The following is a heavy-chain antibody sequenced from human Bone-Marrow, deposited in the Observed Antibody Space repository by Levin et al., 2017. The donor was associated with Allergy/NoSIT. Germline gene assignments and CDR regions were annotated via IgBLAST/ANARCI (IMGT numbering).Heavy chain of an antibody. J-gene: IGHJ6*02. CDR3: ARGAPDIVVVPAATKYYYYGMDV. Sequence: ASVKVSCKASGYTFTGYYMHWVRQAPGQGLEWMGWINPNSGGTNYAQKFQGRVTMTRDTSISTAYMELSRLRSDDTAVYYCARGAPDIVVVPAATKYYYYGMDVWGQGTTVTVSS. D-gene: IGHD2-2*01. CDR2: INPNSGGT. V-gene: IGHV1-2*02. CDR1: GYTFTGYY.